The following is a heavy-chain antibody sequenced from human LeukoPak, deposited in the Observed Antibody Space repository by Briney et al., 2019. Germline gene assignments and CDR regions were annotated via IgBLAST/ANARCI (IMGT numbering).Heavy chain of an antibody. J-gene: IGHJ4*02. D-gene: IGHD1-26*01. CDR3: ATRRRGSGRYPYYFEY. CDR2: IYPGDSDT. Sequence: GESPKTAWKASGYSFTIYCIDWVRQMPGKGLEGMGIIYPGDSDTRYSPSFQGQVTISAVEAISAAYLQWNSLKASDTAMYYCATRRRGSGRYPYYFEYWGEGALVTVSP. CDR1: GYSFTIYC. V-gene: IGHV5-51*01.